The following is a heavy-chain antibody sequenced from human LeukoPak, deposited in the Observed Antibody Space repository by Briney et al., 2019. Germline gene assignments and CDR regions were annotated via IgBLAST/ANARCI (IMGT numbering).Heavy chain of an antibody. CDR1: GDSVSSDSAA. J-gene: IGHJ6*02. V-gene: IGHV6-1*01. D-gene: IGHD3-10*01. Sequence: SQTLSLTCAISGDSVSSDSAAWSWIRQSPSRGLEWLGRTYYRSKWYDDYAVSVKSRLTITPDTSQNRVSLQLNSVTPEDMAVYYCARERLTTVRGVPLHYYGMDVWGQGTTVTVSS. CDR2: TYYRSKWYD. CDR3: ARERLTTVRGVPLHYYGMDV.